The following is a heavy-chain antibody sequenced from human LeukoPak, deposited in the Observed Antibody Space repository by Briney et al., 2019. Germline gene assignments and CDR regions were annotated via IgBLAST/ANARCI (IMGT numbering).Heavy chain of an antibody. J-gene: IGHJ6*02. V-gene: IGHV1-2*04. D-gene: IGHD4-11*01. CDR1: GYTFTGYY. CDR3: ARGGTVTYYYYYGTDV. CDR2: INPNSGGT. Sequence: GASVKVSCKASGYTFTGYYMHWVRQAPGQGLEWMGWINPNSGGTNYAQKFQGWVTMTRDTSISTAYMELSRLRSDDTAVYYCARGGTVTYYYYYGTDVWGQGTTVTVSS.